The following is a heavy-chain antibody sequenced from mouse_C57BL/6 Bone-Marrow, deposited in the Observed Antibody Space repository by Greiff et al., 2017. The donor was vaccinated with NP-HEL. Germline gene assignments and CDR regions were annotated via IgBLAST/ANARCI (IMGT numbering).Heavy chain of an antibody. Sequence: VQLQQSGAELVKPGASVKMSCKASGYTFTTYPIEWMKQNHGKSLEWIGNFHPYNDDTKYNEKFKGKATLTVEKSSSTVYLELSRLTSDDSAVYYCARSDYYGSEDYYAMDYWGQGTSVTVSS. V-gene: IGHV1-47*01. D-gene: IGHD1-1*01. CDR2: FHPYNDDT. CDR1: GYTFTTYP. J-gene: IGHJ4*01. CDR3: ARSDYYGSEDYYAMDY.